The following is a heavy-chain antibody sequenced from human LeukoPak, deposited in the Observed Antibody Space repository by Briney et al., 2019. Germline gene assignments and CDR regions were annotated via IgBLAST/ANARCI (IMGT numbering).Heavy chain of an antibody. CDR1: GCYISNGGYY. CDR2: IYYSGST. V-gene: IGHV4-61*08. CDR3: ARHLSTSIRYIEALVFDY. D-gene: IGHD3-9*01. Sequence: SETLSLTCTVSGCYISNGGYYWSWIRQRPGKGLEWIGYIYYSGSTNDNPSLKSRVTISVDTCKNQFSLKLSSVTAAETAVYYCARHLSTSIRYIEALVFDYWGQGTLVTVSS. J-gene: IGHJ4*02.